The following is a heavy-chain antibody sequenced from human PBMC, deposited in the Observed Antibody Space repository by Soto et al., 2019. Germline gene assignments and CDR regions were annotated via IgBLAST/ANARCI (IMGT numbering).Heavy chain of an antibody. V-gene: IGHV2-5*02. CDR3: AHRPDYGGNPREYYFDY. CDR1: GFSLSTSGVG. D-gene: IGHD4-17*01. CDR2: IYWDDDK. Sequence: QITLKESGPTLVQPTKTLTLTCTFSGFSLSTSGVGVGWIRQPPGKSLEWLALIYWDDDKRYSPSLKSRLTITKDTSKNHVVLTMTNMDPVDTATYYCAHRPDYGGNPREYYFDYLGKGTLVTVSS. J-gene: IGHJ4*02.